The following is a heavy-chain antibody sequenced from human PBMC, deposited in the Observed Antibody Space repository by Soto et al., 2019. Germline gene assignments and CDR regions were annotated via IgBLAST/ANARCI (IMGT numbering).Heavy chain of an antibody. CDR2: ISGSGDDT. Sequence: EVQLLESGGGLIQPGGSLRLSCAASGFTFSGYAMSWVRQAPGKGLEWVSCISGSGDDTSYADAVKGSFTISRGNSKNTLYLQLNSLTAEDTAVYYCPTHSTKWGFMGYYIDYGGQGTLVTVSS. V-gene: IGHV3-23*01. CDR1: GFTFSGYA. D-gene: IGHD3-16*01. J-gene: IGHJ4*02. CDR3: PTHSTKWGFMGYYIDY.